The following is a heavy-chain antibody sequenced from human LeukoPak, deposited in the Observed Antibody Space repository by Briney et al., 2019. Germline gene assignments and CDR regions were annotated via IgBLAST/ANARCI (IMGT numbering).Heavy chain of an antibody. V-gene: IGHV4-39*06. CDR1: GGSLSSSNNY. CDR2: ISYIGAT. Sequence: PSETLSLTCTVSGGSLSSSNNYWGWTRQPPGKGLEWFGSISYIGATSYNPSLRSRVTISVDTSKNQFPLKLSSVTAADTAVYYCARGRGYCSSTSCYAGLDYWGQGTLVTVSS. J-gene: IGHJ4*02. D-gene: IGHD2-2*01. CDR3: ARGRGYCSSTSCYAGLDY.